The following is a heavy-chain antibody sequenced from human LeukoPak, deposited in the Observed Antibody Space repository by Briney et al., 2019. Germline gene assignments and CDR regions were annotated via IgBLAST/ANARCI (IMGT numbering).Heavy chain of an antibody. D-gene: IGHD2-15*01. CDR3: ARDLPLGSMGGSAFDL. V-gene: IGHV1-18*01. J-gene: IGHJ4*02. CDR2: ISGGNGNT. Sequence: ASVKVSCKTSGYTFTNFGIGWVRQAPGQGLEWMGWISGGNGNTDYPQTLQDRFTMTPDTSTNTAYMELRNLRSDDTAVYYCARDLPLGSMGGSAFDLWGQGTLVIVSS. CDR1: GYTFTNFG.